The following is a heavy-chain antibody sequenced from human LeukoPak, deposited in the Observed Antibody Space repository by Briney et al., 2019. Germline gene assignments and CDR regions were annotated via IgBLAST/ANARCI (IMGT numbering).Heavy chain of an antibody. CDR2: INPSGGST. D-gene: IGHD5-18*01. J-gene: IGHJ4*02. CDR1: GYTFTSYY. Sequence: ASVRVSCKASGYTFTSYYMHWVRQAPGQGLEWMGIINPSGGSTSYAQKFQGRVTMTRDTSTGTVYMELSSLRSEDTAVYYCARVDTAMVLPLDYWGQGTLVTVSS. V-gene: IGHV1-46*01. CDR3: ARVDTAMVLPLDY.